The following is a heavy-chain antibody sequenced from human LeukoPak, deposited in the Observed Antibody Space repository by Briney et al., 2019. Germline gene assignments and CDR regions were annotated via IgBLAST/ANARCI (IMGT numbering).Heavy chain of an antibody. D-gene: IGHD5-18*01. CDR2: TYPNDSDT. CDR1: GYSFTNYW. CDR3: ARHRGYNYGYSDY. Sequence: GESLKISCKGSGYSFTNYWIGWVRQMPGKGLEWMGITYPNDSDTRYSPSFQRLVTISADKSISTAYLQWSSLKASDTAMYYCARHRGYNYGYSDYWGQGTLVTVSS. J-gene: IGHJ4*02. V-gene: IGHV5-51*01.